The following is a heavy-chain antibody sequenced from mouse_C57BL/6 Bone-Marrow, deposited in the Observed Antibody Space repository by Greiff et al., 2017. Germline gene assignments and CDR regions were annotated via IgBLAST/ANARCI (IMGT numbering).Heavy chain of an antibody. D-gene: IGHD2-4*01. Sequence: EVQGVESGGGLVKPGGSLKLSCAASGFTFSSYAMSWVRQTPEKRLEWVATISDGGSYTYYPDNVKGRFTISRDNAKNNLYLQMSHLKSEDTAMYYCARVDDFGFAYWGQGTLVTVSA. CDR3: ARVDDFGFAY. J-gene: IGHJ3*01. V-gene: IGHV5-4*01. CDR1: GFTFSSYA. CDR2: ISDGGSYT.